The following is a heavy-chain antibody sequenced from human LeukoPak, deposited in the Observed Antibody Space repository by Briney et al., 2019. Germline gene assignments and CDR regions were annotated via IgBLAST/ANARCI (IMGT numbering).Heavy chain of an antibody. CDR1: GYTFTSYY. Sequence: ASVKVSCKASGYTFTSYYMHWVRQAPGQGLEWMGIINPSGGSTIYAQKFQGRVTMTRDTSTSTVYMELSSLRSEDTAVYYCARTRITIFGVVNYYSYGMDVWGQGTTVTVSS. CDR2: INPSGGST. V-gene: IGHV1-46*01. D-gene: IGHD3-3*01. J-gene: IGHJ6*02. CDR3: ARTRITIFGVVNYYSYGMDV.